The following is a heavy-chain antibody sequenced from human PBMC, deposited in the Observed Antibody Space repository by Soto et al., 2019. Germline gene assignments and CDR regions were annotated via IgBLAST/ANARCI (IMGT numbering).Heavy chain of an antibody. CDR3: ARDYYYYDTPTQPTDY. D-gene: IGHD3-22*01. V-gene: IGHV3-21*01. CDR1: GFTFSTYS. Sequence: PGGSLRLSCAASGFTFSTYSMNWVRQAPGKGLDWVSSISSSSGYIDYADSVKGRFTISRDNAKNSLFLQMDSLRAEDSAVYYCARDYYYYDTPTQPTDYWGQGTLVTVSS. J-gene: IGHJ4*02. CDR2: ISSSSGYI.